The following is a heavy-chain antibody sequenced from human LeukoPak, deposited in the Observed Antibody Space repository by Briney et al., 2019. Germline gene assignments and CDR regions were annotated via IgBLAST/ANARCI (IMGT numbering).Heavy chain of an antibody. CDR2: IYYSGST. D-gene: IGHD1-1*01. CDR3: ARGGSTTLYGMDV. Sequence: SETLSLTCTVSGGSISSYYWSWIRQLPGKGLEWIGYIYYSGSTNYNPSLKSRVTISVDTSKNQFSLKLSSVTAADTAVYYCARGGSTTLYGMDVWGQGTTVTVSS. V-gene: IGHV4-59*01. CDR1: GGSISSYY. J-gene: IGHJ6*02.